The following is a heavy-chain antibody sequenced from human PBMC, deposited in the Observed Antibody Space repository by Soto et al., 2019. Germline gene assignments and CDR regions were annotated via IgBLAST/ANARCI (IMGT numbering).Heavy chain of an antibody. CDR1: GFTFGDYA. V-gene: IGHV3-49*03. D-gene: IGHD4-17*01. J-gene: IGHJ6*02. CDR3: TSDYGGYYYYYGMDV. CDR2: IRSKAYGGTT. Sequence: GGSLRLSCTASGFTFGDYAMSWFRQAPGKGLEWVGFIRSKAYGGTTEYAASVKGRFTISRDDSKSIAYLQMNSLKTEDTAVYYCTSDYGGYYYYYGMDVWGQGTTVTVSS.